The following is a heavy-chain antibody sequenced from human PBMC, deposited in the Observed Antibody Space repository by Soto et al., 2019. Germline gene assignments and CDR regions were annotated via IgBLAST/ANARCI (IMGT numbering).Heavy chain of an antibody. CDR1: GFTFSSYA. D-gene: IGHD2-2*01. CDR3: ARGGYCSSTSCYGGWYFDL. V-gene: IGHV3-30*04. J-gene: IGHJ2*01. CDR2: ISHDGSNK. Sequence: GGSLRLSCAASGFTFSSYAMHWVRQAPGKGLEWVAVISHDGSNKYYADSVKGRFTISRDNSKNTLYLQMNSLRAEDTAVYYCARGGYCSSTSCYGGWYFDLWGRGTLVTVSS.